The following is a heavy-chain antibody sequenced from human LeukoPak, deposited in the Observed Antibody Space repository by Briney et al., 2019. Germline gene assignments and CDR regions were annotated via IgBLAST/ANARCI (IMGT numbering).Heavy chain of an antibody. D-gene: IGHD2-2*01. CDR2: IYYSGST. V-gene: IGHV4-59*08. J-gene: IGHJ5*02. Sequence: PSETLSLTCTVSGGSISSYYWSWIRQPPGKGLEWIGYIYYSGSTNYNPSPKSRVTISVDTSKNQFSLKLSSVTAADTAVYYCARLGTTQTIVVVPAANWFDPWGQGTLVTVSS. CDR1: GGSISSYY. CDR3: ARLGTTQTIVVVPAANWFDP.